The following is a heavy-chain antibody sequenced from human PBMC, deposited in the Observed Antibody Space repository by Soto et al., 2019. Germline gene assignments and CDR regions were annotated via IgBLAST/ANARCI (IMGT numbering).Heavy chain of an antibody. V-gene: IGHV4-59*01. CDR1: GGSISSYY. CDR3: ARTYCSGGSCYPGGNWFDP. D-gene: IGHD2-15*01. CDR2: TYYSGST. J-gene: IGHJ5*02. Sequence: SETLSLTCTVSGGSISSYYWSWIRQPPGKGLEWIGYTYYSGSTNYNPSLKSRVTMSVDTSRNQFSLKLNSVTAADTAVYYCARTYCSGGSCYPGGNWFDPWGQGTLVTVSS.